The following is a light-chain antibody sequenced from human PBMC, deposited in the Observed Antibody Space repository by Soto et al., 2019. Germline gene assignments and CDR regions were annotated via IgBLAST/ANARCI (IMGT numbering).Light chain of an antibody. CDR1: QSVSNF. CDR2: DAS. V-gene: IGKV3-11*01. CDR3: QQRRNWPPIT. J-gene: IGKJ5*01. Sequence: LTQSPSTLSLSPGESATLSCRASQSVSNFLVWYQQKPGQAPRLLIYDASNRATGIPARFSGSGSGTDFTLTISSLEPEDFAVYYCQQRRNWPPITFGQGTRLEIK.